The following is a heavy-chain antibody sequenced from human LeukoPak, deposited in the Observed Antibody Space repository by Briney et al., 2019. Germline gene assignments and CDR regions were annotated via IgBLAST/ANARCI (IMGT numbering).Heavy chain of an antibody. CDR2: IKQDGSEK. CDR1: GFTFSSYW. D-gene: IGHD3-22*01. CDR3: ARDMFYGYYDSSGYYYVAFDI. V-gene: IGHV3-7*01. Sequence: GGSLRLSCAASGFTFSSYWMSWVRQAPGKGLEWVANIKQDGSEKYYVDSVKGRFTISRDNAKNSLYLQMNSLRAEDTAVYYCARDMFYGYYDSSGYYYVAFDIWGQGTMVTVSS. J-gene: IGHJ3*02.